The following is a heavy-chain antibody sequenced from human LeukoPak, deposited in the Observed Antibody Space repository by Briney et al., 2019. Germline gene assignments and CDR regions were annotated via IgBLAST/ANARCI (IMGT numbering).Heavy chain of an antibody. V-gene: IGHV3-23*01. CDR3: AKDTGYGAAGFDY. Sequence: SAITGIGGTTYYADSVKGRFTISRDNSKNTLYLQMNSLRAEDTAVYYCAKDTGYGAAGFDYWGQGTLVTVSS. J-gene: IGHJ4*02. D-gene: IGHD6-13*01. CDR2: ITGIGGTT.